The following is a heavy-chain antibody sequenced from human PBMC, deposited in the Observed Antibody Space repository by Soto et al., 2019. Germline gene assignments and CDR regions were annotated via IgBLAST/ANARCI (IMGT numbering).Heavy chain of an antibody. V-gene: IGHV1-58*01. CDR3: AKGRSENGLDWLDP. Sequence: SVKVSCKASGFTFSDSAVQWVRQARGQRLEWMGRIVVDSGDTKFAQKLSERVTISRDNSKNTMSLQLNSLRADDTAIYYCAKGRSENGLDWLDPWGQGTLVTVSS. D-gene: IGHD3-10*01. J-gene: IGHJ5*02. CDR2: IVVDSGDT. CDR1: GFTFSDSA.